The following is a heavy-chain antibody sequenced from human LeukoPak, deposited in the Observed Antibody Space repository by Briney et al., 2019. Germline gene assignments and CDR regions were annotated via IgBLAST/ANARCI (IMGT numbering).Heavy chain of an antibody. V-gene: IGHV3-30-3*01. CDR3: VWASVFDY. CDR1: GFTFSSYA. J-gene: IGHJ4*02. D-gene: IGHD7-27*01. CDR2: ISYDGSNK. Sequence: PGGSLRLSCAASGFTFSSYAMSWVRQAPGKGLEWVAVISYDGSNKYYADSVKGRFTISRDNSKNTLYLQMNSLRAEDTAVYYCVWASVFDYWGQGTLVTVSS.